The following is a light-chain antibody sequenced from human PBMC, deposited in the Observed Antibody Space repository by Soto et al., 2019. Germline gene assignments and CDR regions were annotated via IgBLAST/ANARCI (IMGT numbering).Light chain of an antibody. Sequence: EVVMTQSPGTLSVSPGERVTLSCRASQSVRSHLAWYQQKPGQAPSLLIFGASTRATGVSDRFSGGESGTEFTLTISSLQSEDLATYYCQQSFSVPPTFGGGTKVAIK. CDR1: QSVRSH. V-gene: IGKV3-15*01. CDR2: GAS. J-gene: IGKJ4*01. CDR3: QQSFSVPPT.